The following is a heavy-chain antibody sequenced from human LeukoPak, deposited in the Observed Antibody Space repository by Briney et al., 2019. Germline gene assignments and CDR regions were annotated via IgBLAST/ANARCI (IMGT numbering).Heavy chain of an antibody. CDR1: GLTVSSYY. CDR2: IYSDGST. J-gene: IGHJ4*02. V-gene: IGHV3-53*01. D-gene: IGHD1-26*01. CDR3: AKDQRWESPHYLDS. Sequence: GGSLRLSCAASGLTVSSYYMNWVRQAPGKGLEWVSVIYSDGSTYYADSVRGRFTISRDNSKNTLYVQMNSLRDEDTAVYYCAKDQRWESPHYLDSWGQGTLVTVSS.